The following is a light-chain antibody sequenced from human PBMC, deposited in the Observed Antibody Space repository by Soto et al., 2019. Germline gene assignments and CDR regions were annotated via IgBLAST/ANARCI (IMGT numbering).Light chain of an antibody. V-gene: IGKV1-9*01. Sequence: DIQLTQSPSFLSASVGDRVTITCRASQDISSYLAWYQQRPGKVPRFLTHSASTLQSGVPPRFSATGSGTTFTLTISSLQPEDIATYYCQQLNRFPRTFGQGTKVEV. J-gene: IGKJ1*01. CDR1: QDISSY. CDR3: QQLNRFPRT. CDR2: SAS.